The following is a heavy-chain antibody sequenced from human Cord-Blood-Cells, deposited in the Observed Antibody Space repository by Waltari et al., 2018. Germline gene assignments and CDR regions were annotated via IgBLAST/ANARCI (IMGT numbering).Heavy chain of an antibody. Sequence: TKPGTSVTVSCKASGGTFSGYAISWVRQAPGQGLEWMGRIIPILGIANYAQKFQGRVTITADKSTSTAYMELSSLRSEDTAVYYCARTGQYGYYYYMDVWGKGTTVTVSS. CDR3: ARTGQYGYYYYMDV. V-gene: IGHV1-69*04. CDR2: IIPILGIA. CDR1: GGTFSGYA. J-gene: IGHJ6*03. D-gene: IGHD2-8*01.